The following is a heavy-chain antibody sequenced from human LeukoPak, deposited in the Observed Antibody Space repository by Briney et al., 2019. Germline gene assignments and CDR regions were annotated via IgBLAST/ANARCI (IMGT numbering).Heavy chain of an antibody. CDR3: ARASAVGATGGY. CDR2: ISAYNGNT. J-gene: IGHJ4*02. CDR1: GYTFTSYG. Sequence: ASVKVSCKASGYTFTSYGISWVRQAPGQGLEWMRWISAYNGNTNYAQKLQGRVTMTTDTSTCTAYMELRSLRSDDTAVYYCARASAVGATGGYWGQGTLVTVSS. D-gene: IGHD1-26*01. V-gene: IGHV1-18*01.